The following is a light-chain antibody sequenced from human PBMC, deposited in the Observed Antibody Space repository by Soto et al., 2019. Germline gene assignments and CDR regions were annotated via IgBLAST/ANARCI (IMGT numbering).Light chain of an antibody. V-gene: IGLV2-14*01. CDR2: DVS. J-gene: IGLJ1*01. CDR1: SSDVGGYNY. Sequence: QSVLTQPASVSGSPGQSITISCTGTSSDVGGYNYVSWYQQHPGKAHKLMIYDVSNRPSGVSNRFSGSKSGNTASLTISGFQAEDEADYYCSSYTSSSTRVFGTGTKVTV. CDR3: SSYTSSSTRV.